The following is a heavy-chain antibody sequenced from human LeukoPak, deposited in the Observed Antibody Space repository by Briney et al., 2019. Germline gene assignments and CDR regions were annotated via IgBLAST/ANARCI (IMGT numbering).Heavy chain of an antibody. CDR2: ISGGGGST. J-gene: IGHJ4*02. D-gene: IGHD6-19*01. Sequence: GGSLRLSCAASGFTFSSYAMSWVRQAPGKGLEWVSAISGGGGSTYYADSVKGRFTISRDNSKNTLYLQMNSLRAEDTAVYYCAKEGYSSGWSPLDYWGQGTLVTVSS. V-gene: IGHV3-23*01. CDR1: GFTFSSYA. CDR3: AKEGYSSGWSPLDY.